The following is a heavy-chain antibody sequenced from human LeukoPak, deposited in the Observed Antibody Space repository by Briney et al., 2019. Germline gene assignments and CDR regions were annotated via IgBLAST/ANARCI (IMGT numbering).Heavy chain of an antibody. J-gene: IGHJ4*02. CDR3: AKAGNVIVVAQIDY. D-gene: IGHD3-22*01. CDR2: ISGSGGST. Sequence: GGSLRLSCAASGFTFSNYAMSWVRQAPGEGLEWVSGISGSGGSTYYADSVKGRFTISRDNSKNTLYLQMNSLRAEDTAVYYCAKAGNVIVVAQIDYWGQGTLVTVSS. CDR1: GFTFSNYA. V-gene: IGHV3-23*01.